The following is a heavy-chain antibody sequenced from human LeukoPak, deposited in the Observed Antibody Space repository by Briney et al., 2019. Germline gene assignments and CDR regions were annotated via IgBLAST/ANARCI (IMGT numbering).Heavy chain of an antibody. CDR1: GFTFSSYG. V-gene: IGHV3-30*03. CDR2: ISSDGSNK. D-gene: IGHD5-12*01. CDR3: ASARALYGYSGYDEPYFDY. J-gene: IGHJ4*02. Sequence: GGSLRLSCAASGFTFSSYGLHWVRQAQGKGLEWVALISSDGSNKYYTDSVKGRFTISRDNSKNTLYLQMNSLRAEDAAVYYCASARALYGYSGYDEPYFDYWGQGTLVTVSS.